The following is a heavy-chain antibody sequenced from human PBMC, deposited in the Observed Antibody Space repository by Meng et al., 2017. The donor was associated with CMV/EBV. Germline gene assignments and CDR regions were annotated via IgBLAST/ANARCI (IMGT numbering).Heavy chain of an antibody. CDR3: TTDGNVLRFLEWSDHDAFDI. Sequence: ESLKISRAASGFTFSNAWRSLVRQAPGKGLEWVGRIKSKTDGGTTDYAAPVKGRFTISRDDSKNTLYLQMNSLKTEDTAVYYCTTDGNVLRFLEWSDHDAFDIWGQGTMVTVSS. CDR2: IKSKTDGGTT. CDR1: GFTFSNAW. D-gene: IGHD3-3*01. V-gene: IGHV3-15*01. J-gene: IGHJ3*02.